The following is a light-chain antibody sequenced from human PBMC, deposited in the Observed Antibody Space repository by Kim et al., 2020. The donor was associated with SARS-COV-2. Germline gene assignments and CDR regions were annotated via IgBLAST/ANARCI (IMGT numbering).Light chain of an antibody. J-gene: IGLJ1*01. CDR3: QSYDNNNPFI. V-gene: IGLV6-57*03. CDR2: EDN. Sequence: KTVTISCTRSSGSVGSNYVQWYQQRPGSAPTTVIYEDNQRPSGFPDRFSGSIDTSSNSASLTISGLTTEDEADYYCQSYDNNNPFIFGAGTKVTVL. CDR1: SGSVGSNY.